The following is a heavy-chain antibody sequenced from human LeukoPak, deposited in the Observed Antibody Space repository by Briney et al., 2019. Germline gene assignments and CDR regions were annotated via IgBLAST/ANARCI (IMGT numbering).Heavy chain of an antibody. D-gene: IGHD5-24*01. Sequence: GGSLRLSCAAFGFIVSTTFLTWVRQAPGKGLEWVSVIVTDGSAFYADSVKGRFTISRDSSKNTLYLQMNSLRAEDTAVYYCARGRPQSSVYDYWGQGTLVTVSS. CDR2: IVTDGSA. J-gene: IGHJ4*02. V-gene: IGHV3-53*01. CDR1: GFIVSTTF. CDR3: ARGRPQSSVYDY.